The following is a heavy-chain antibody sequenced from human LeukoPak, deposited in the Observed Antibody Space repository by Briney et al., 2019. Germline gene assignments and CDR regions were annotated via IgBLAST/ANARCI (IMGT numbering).Heavy chain of an antibody. CDR1: GYNFSGHY. CDR2: IKPSNGDT. Sequence: ASVKVSCKASGYNFSGHYMHWVRQAPGQGPEWMGWIKPSNGDTKYAQNFQGRVTMTRDTSISTAYMELSSLRSDDTAVYYCASPPLSSAMYYAHWGQRTLVTVSS. V-gene: IGHV1-2*02. D-gene: IGHD1-26*01. CDR3: ASPPLSSAMYYAH. J-gene: IGHJ1*01.